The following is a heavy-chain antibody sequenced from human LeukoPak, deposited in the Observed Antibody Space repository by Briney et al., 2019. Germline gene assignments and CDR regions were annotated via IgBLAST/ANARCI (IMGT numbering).Heavy chain of an antibody. CDR3: ARENISLLWFGELLGYYFDY. V-gene: IGHV4-4*07. Sequence: PSETLSLTCTSPVNSISSYYWSWIRQPAGKRLECIWRIYPRGSTNYNPSLKSRVTMSVDTSKNQFSLKLSSVTAADTAVYYCARENISLLWFGELLGYYFDYWGQGTLVTVSS. D-gene: IGHD3-10*01. CDR1: VNSISSYY. J-gene: IGHJ4*02. CDR2: IYPRGST.